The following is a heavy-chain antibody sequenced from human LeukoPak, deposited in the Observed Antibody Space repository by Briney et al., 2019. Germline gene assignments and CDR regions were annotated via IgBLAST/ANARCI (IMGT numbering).Heavy chain of an antibody. Sequence: SQTLSLTCTVSGGSISSYYWSWIRQPPGKGLEWVGYIYYSGSTNYNPSLKSRVTISVDTSKNQFSLKLSSVTAADTAVYYCARGLIMAVAGRGEFHYWGQGTLVTVSS. CDR3: ARGLIMAVAGRGEFHY. J-gene: IGHJ4*02. CDR2: IYYSGST. CDR1: GGSISSYY. D-gene: IGHD6-13*01. V-gene: IGHV4-59*01.